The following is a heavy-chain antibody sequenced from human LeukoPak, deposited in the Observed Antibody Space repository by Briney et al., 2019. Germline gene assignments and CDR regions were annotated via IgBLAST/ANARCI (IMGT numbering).Heavy chain of an antibody. D-gene: IGHD1-26*01. CDR3: ARDPWSPLGIVGATGPNCFDP. CDR1: GGSISSSTYY. Sequence: SETLSLTCTVSGGSISSSTYYWVWIRQPPGRGRDGIGGTFFSGSAYYNPALKSRVTISVDTSKNQFSLKLSSVTAADTAVYYCARDPWSPLGIVGATGPNCFDPWGQGTLVTVSS. V-gene: IGHV4-39*07. CDR2: TFFSGSA. J-gene: IGHJ5*02.